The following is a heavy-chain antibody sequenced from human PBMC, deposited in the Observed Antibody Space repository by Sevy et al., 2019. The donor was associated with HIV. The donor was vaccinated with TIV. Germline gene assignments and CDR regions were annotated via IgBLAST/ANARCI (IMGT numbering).Heavy chain of an antibody. V-gene: IGHV3-23*01. CDR1: GFTFSSYA. D-gene: IGHD1-1*01. Sequence: GGSLRLSCAASGFTFSSYAMSWVRQAPGKGLEWVSAISGSGGSTYYADSVKGRFTISRDNSKNTLYLQMNSLRAEDTAVYYCAKGGGTVVYYYYDMDVWGKGTTVTVSS. CDR2: ISGSGGST. J-gene: IGHJ6*03. CDR3: AKGGGTVVYYYYDMDV.